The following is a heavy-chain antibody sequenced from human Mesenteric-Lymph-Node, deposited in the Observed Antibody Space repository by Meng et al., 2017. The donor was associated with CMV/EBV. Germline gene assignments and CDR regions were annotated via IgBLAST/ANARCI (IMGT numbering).Heavy chain of an antibody. CDR1: GFTFSSYW. J-gene: IGHJ3*02. Sequence: GGSLRLSCAASGFTFSSYWMHWVRQAPGKGLVWVSRINSDGSSTSYADSVKGRFTISRDNAKNSLYLQMNSLRAEDTAVYYCARLYTTTYGHSFDIWGQGTMVTVSS. D-gene: IGHD2-2*02. CDR3: ARLYTTTYGHSFDI. CDR2: INSDGSST. V-gene: IGHV3-74*01.